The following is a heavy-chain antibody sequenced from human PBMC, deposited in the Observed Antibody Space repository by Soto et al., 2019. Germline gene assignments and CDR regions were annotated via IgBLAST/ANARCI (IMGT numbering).Heavy chain of an antibody. D-gene: IGHD6-19*01. CDR3: ATLGIAVAGRGSAFDI. CDR1: GFTFSSYS. V-gene: IGHV3-21*01. CDR2: ISSSSSYI. J-gene: IGHJ3*02. Sequence: GGSLRLSCAASGFTFSSYSMNWVRQAPGKGLEWVSSISSSSSYIYYADSVKGRFTTSRDNAKNSLYLQMNSLRAEDTAVYYCATLGIAVAGRGSAFDIWGQGTMVTVSS.